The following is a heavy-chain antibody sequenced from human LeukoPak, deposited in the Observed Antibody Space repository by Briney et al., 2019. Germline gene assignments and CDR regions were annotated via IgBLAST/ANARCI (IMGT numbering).Heavy chain of an antibody. CDR3: ARGGYNYGSYDY. CDR2: IYSGGGT. J-gene: IGHJ4*02. V-gene: IGHV3-53*01. D-gene: IGHD5-18*01. CDR1: GFTVSGKY. Sequence: GGSLRLSCAASGFTVSGKYMSWVRQAPGKGLEWVSIIYSGGGTYYADSVKGRFTISRDNSKNTLDLQMNSLRAEDTAVYYCARGGYNYGSYDYWGQGTLVTVSS.